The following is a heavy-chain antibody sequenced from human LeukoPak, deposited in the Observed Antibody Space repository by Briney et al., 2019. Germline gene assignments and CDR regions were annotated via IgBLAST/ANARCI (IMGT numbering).Heavy chain of an antibody. J-gene: IGHJ4*02. Sequence: GWSVRLSCSASGFTFSDYDMNWVRQAPGKGLDWLSSISYLSSHVYYGDSVKGRFSISRDNAKNSLYLQMNSLGAEDTAIYYCGRAFPPLRTSSAGDLWGQGILVTVSS. V-gene: IGHV3-21*01. CDR2: ISYLSSHV. D-gene: IGHD3-16*01. CDR1: GFTFSDYD. CDR3: GRAFPPLRTSSAGDL.